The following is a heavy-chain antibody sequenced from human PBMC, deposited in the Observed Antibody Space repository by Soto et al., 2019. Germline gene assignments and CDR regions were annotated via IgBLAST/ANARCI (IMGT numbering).Heavy chain of an antibody. CDR1: GGSFSGYY. D-gene: IGHD6-13*01. J-gene: IGHJ5*02. V-gene: IGHV4-34*01. CDR2: INHSGST. CDR3: ARSDLTRYYIAAAGPVWFDP. Sequence: SETLSLTCAVYGGSFSGYYWSWIRQPPGKGLEWIGEINHSGSTNYNPSLKSRVTISVDTSKNQFSLKLSSVTAADTAVYYCARSDLTRYYIAAAGPVWFDPWGQGTLVTVSS.